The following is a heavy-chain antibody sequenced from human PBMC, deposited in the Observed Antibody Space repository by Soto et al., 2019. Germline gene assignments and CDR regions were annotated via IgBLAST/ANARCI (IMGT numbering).Heavy chain of an antibody. CDR2: IYYSWST. CDR1: GGAISSGGYY. J-gene: IGHJ6*02. Sequence: SETLSLTCTVSGGAISSGGYYWSWIGQHPGEGLEWIGYIYYSWSTYYNPSLKSRVTISLETSKKQFSLKLSSVNAADTAVYYCARSGDWGWDYYGMDVWGQGTTVTVSS. CDR3: ARSGDWGWDYYGMDV. D-gene: IGHD2-8*02. V-gene: IGHV4-31*03.